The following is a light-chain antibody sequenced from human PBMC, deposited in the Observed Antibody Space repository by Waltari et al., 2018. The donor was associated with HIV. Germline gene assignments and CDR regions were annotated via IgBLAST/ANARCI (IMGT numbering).Light chain of an antibody. CDR3: ATWDDSLSGVV. CDR1: STNIGRHD. CDR2: RND. J-gene: IGLJ2*01. V-gene: IGLV1-47*01. Sequence: QSVLTQPPSASGTPRQKVTISCSGSSTNIGRHDVFCYQQLPGAAPILLMYRNDQRHARVPDRFAGSKSVPSACQAISGSRSEYEADYTCATWDDSLSGVVFGGETKLNVL.